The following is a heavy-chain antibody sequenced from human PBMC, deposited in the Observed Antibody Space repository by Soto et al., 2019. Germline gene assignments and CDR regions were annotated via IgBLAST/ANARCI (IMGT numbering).Heavy chain of an antibody. CDR1: GFTFSSYG. CDR3: AGDLDNYRPENLERSREHFDY. Sequence: QVQLVESGGGVVQPGRSLRLSCVASGFTFSSYGMHWVRRAPGKGLWWVSVICHDGSKVYYLDAVKGRFTIFRDNSKNTVYLQMNSLRAEDTAVYYCAGDLDNYRPENLERSREHFDYWGQGTLVTVSS. D-gene: IGHD1-20*01. J-gene: IGHJ4*02. V-gene: IGHV3-33*01. CDR2: ICHDGSKV.